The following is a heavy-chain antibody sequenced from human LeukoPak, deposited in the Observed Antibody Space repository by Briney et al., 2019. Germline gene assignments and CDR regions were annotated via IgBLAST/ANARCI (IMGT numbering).Heavy chain of an antibody. CDR3: AREFPRPYCSGGSCYSNHYYYYMDV. J-gene: IGHJ6*03. D-gene: IGHD2-15*01. Sequence: GGPLRLSCAASGFTFSSYSMNWVRQAPGKGLEWVSSISSSSSYIYYADSVKGRFTISRDNAKNSLYLQMNSLRAEDTAVYYCAREFPRPYCSGGSCYSNHYYYYMDVWGKGTTVTVSS. V-gene: IGHV3-21*01. CDR1: GFTFSSYS. CDR2: ISSSSSYI.